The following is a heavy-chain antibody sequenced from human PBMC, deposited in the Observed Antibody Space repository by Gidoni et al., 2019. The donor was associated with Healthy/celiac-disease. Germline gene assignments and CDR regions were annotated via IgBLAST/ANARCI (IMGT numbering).Heavy chain of an antibody. CDR1: GRSFSGYS. CDR3: ARFRPSYYDFWSGSPGGAFDI. V-gene: IGHV4-34*01. CDR2: INHSGST. D-gene: IGHD3-3*01. J-gene: IGHJ3*02. Sequence: QVQLQQWGAGLLKPSETLSLTCAVYGRSFSGYSWSWIRQPPGKGLEWIGEINHSGSTNYNPSLKSRVTISVDTSKNQFSLKLSSVTAADTAVYYCARFRPSYYDFWSGSPGGAFDIWGQGTMVTVSS.